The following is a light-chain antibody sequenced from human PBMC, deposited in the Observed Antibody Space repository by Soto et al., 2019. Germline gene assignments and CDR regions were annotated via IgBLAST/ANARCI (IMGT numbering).Light chain of an antibody. V-gene: IGKV1-39*01. J-gene: IGKJ1*01. Sequence: DLQMTQSPSSLSASVGDRVTITCRASQSISSYLNWYQQKPGKVPKLLIYAASSLQSGVPSRFSGSGSGTDFTLTISSLQPEDFATYYCQQSYSTPRTFGQGTKVYI. CDR1: QSISSY. CDR2: AAS. CDR3: QQSYSTPRT.